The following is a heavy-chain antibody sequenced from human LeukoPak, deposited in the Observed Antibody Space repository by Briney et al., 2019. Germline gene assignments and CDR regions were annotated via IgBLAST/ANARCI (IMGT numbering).Heavy chain of an antibody. CDR3: ARGKYGDYYYDSSGYSYYMDV. Sequence: SETLSLTCTVSGGSISSSSYYWGWIRQPPGKGLEWIGSIYYSGSPYYNPSLKSRVTISVDTSKKQFSLKLSSVTAADTAVYYCARGKYGDYYYDSSGYSYYMDVWGKGTTVTVSS. CDR2: IYYSGSP. D-gene: IGHD3-22*01. CDR1: GGSISSSSYY. J-gene: IGHJ6*03. V-gene: IGHV4-39*07.